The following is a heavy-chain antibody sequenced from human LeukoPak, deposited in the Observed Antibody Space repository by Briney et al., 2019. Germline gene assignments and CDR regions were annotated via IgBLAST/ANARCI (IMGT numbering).Heavy chain of an antibody. V-gene: IGHV1-69*10. Sequence: GASVKLSCKASGGIYRTYAINWVRQAPGQGLEWMGGIIPFIGITKHAQKFQGRVTVTADESTSTVYLEVNSLKSEDTAGYYCAKDGPYSSAWDGFYWGQGTLVTVSS. CDR3: AKDGPYSSAWDGFY. CDR1: GGIYRTYA. J-gene: IGHJ4*02. D-gene: IGHD6-25*01. CDR2: IIPFIGIT.